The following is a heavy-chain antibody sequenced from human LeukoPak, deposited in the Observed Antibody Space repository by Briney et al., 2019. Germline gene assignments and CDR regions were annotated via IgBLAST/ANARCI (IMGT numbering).Heavy chain of an antibody. J-gene: IGHJ4*02. V-gene: IGHV4-4*02. CDR3: ARGEEHGSGTVHFDY. CDR2: IYHGGST. Sequence: SETLSLTCAVSGASISSSHWWSWVRQPPRKGLEWIGEIYHGGSTNCNPSLKGRVTMSVDRPNNQFSLRLTSVTAADTAVYYCARGEEHGSGTVHFDYWGQGTLVTVSS. CDR1: GASISSSHW. D-gene: IGHD3-10*01.